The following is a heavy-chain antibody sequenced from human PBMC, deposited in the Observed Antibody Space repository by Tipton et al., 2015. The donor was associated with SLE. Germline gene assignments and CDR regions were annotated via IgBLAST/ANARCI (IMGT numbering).Heavy chain of an antibody. V-gene: IGHV4-61*09. CDR2: IYTSGST. CDR1: GGSISSGSYY. D-gene: IGHD6-13*01. Sequence: LRLSCTVSGGSISSGSYYWSWIRQPAGKGLEWIGHIYTSGSTYYNPSLKSRVTISVDTSKNQFSLKLSSVTAADTAVYYCARLAGTVDYWGQGTLVTVSS. J-gene: IGHJ4*02. CDR3: ARLAGTVDY.